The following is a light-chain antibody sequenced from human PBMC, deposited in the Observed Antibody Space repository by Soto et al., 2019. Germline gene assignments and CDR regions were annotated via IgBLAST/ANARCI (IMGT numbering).Light chain of an antibody. Sequence: EIILTQSPGTLALSPGDGATFSCRASQTVNRNYLAWYHQRPGQPPRLLIYGGSNRASGVPDRFSGDGSGTEFTLTIGRLDPDDFGVYYCQQYIDSPRTFGQGTRVEVK. CDR2: GGS. CDR3: QQYIDSPRT. CDR1: QTVNRNY. J-gene: IGKJ1*01. V-gene: IGKV3-20*01.